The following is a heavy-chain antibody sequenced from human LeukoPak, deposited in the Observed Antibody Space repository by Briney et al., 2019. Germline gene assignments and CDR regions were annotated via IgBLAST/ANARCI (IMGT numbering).Heavy chain of an antibody. D-gene: IGHD1-26*01. CDR1: GYTFTSNY. Sequence: ASVKVSCKAFGYTFTSNYMHWVRQAPGQGPEWMGVISPSGGSTTYAQKFQGRVTLTRDTSISTAYMELSRLRSGDTAVYYCARDSDSGTSWTNWFDPWGQGTLDTVSS. CDR3: ARDSDSGTSWTNWFDP. CDR2: ISPSGGST. V-gene: IGHV1-46*01. J-gene: IGHJ5*02.